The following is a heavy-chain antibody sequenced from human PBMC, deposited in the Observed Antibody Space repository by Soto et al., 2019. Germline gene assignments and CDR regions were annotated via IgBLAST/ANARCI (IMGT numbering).Heavy chain of an antibody. J-gene: IGHJ4*02. Sequence: ASVKVSCKASGYTFTSYGISWVRQAPGQGLEWMSWISAYNGDTNYAQKVQGRVTMTTDTSTSTAFMELRSLRFDDMAVYYCVRDPDGHIDFDYWGQGTLVTVPS. CDR2: ISAYNGDT. CDR1: GYTFTSYG. V-gene: IGHV1-18*03. CDR3: VRDPDGHIDFDY.